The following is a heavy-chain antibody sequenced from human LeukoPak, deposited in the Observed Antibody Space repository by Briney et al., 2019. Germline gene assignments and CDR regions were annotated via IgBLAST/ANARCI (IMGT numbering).Heavy chain of an antibody. CDR1: GYSVSSGFY. Sequence: SETLSLTCTVSGYSVSSGFYWGWIRQPPGKGLEWVGIIYHSGNTYYNPSLKSRVTMSLGTSKNQFYLKLTSVTAADTAVYYCAREWRGAFFDYWGQGTPVTVSS. D-gene: IGHD1-26*01. J-gene: IGHJ4*02. CDR3: AREWRGAFFDY. CDR2: IYHSGNT. V-gene: IGHV4-38-2*02.